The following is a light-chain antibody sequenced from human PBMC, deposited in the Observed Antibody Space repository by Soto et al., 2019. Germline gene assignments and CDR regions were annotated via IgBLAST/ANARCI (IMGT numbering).Light chain of an antibody. CDR1: QSVSRT. Sequence: EVVLTQSPATLSLSPGERANLSCRTSQSVSRTLAWYQQKSGQAPRLLIYDASNRAAGIPTRFSGSGSGTDFTLTISSLEPEDFEVYYCQHRYNWPQTFGQGTKVEIK. V-gene: IGKV3-11*01. J-gene: IGKJ1*01. CDR3: QHRYNWPQT. CDR2: DAS.